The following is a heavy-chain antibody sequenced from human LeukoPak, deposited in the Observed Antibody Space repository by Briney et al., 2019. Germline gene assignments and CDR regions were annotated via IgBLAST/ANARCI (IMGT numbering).Heavy chain of an antibody. CDR2: IKLDGGEK. Sequence: GGSLRLSCVASGFSFGKYWMSWVRQAPGKGLEWVANIKLDGGEKNYVDSVKGRFTISRDNTKNSLYLQMNSLRAEDTAVFYCARDQYDTWSRRGNFDSWGQGTLVIVSS. J-gene: IGHJ4*02. D-gene: IGHD3/OR15-3a*01. CDR3: ARDQYDTWSRRGNFDS. CDR1: GFSFGKYW. V-gene: IGHV3-7*03.